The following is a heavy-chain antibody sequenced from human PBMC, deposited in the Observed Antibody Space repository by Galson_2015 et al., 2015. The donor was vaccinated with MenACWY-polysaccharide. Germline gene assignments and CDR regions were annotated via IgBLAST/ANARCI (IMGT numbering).Heavy chain of an antibody. CDR1: GFTFDDYT. CDR3: TRGGAGGSYFRFDP. Sequence: SLRLSCAASGFTFDDYTMSWFRQAPGKGLEWVGFIRNNVYSGTTEYAASVKGRFTISGDDSKSIAYLQMNSLKIEDTAVYYCTRGGAGGSYFRFDPWGQGTLSPSPQ. J-gene: IGHJ5*02. D-gene: IGHD1-26*01. V-gene: IGHV3-49*03. CDR2: IRNNVYSGTT.